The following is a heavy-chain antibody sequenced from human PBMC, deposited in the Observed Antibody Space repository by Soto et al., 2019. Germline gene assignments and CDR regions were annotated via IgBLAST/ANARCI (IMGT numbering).Heavy chain of an antibody. CDR2: IIPVLGLA. CDR3: ARVKASPESEGYYFDS. V-gene: IGHV1-69*02. CDR1: GGALSSYP. Sequence: QVQLVQSGAELKKPGSSVKVSCRASGGALSSYPIGWVRQAPGQGLEWMGRIIPVLGLANYAQKFQGRVTITADKSTRPAYMELTSLTSEDAAIYYCARVKASPESEGYYFDSWGQGTQVTVSS. J-gene: IGHJ4*02.